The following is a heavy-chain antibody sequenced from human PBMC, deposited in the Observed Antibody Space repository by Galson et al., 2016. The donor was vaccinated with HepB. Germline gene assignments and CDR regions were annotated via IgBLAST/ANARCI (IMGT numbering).Heavy chain of an antibody. CDR1: GFTFSTYN. D-gene: IGHD3-10*01. CDR2: ISSSSTI. J-gene: IGHJ3*02. Sequence: SLRLSCAASGFTFSTYNMNWVRQAPGKGLEWVSYISSSSTIYYADSVKGRFTIASDNAKDTLYSQMNSLRDEDTAAYYCARDRQYYYAPDAFDIWGQGTMVTVSS. CDR3: ARDRQYYYAPDAFDI. V-gene: IGHV3-48*02.